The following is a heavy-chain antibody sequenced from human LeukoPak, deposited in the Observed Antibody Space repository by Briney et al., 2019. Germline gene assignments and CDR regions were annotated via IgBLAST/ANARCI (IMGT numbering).Heavy chain of an antibody. V-gene: IGHV4-59*08. CDR2: IYSSGAT. J-gene: IGHJ5*02. Sequence: SETLSLTCTVSGDSVSDTWWSWIRQPPGKGLGWIGYIYSSGATSYKPSLKSRVTISIDTSKNQFSLRLSSVTAADTAVYYCARVFGGFDPWGQGTLVTVSS. D-gene: IGHD3-3*01. CDR3: ARVFGGFDP. CDR1: GDSVSDTW.